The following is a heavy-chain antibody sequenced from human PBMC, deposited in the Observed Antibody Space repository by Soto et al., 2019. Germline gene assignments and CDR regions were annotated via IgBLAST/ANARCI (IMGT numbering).Heavy chain of an antibody. CDR3: ASSSGWLYYFDY. J-gene: IGHJ4*02. CDR1: GGSISSYY. CDR2: IYYNGST. Sequence: SETLSLTCTVSGGSISSYYWSWIRQPPGKGLEWIGYIYYNGSTNYNPSLKSRVTISVDTSKNQFSLKLSSVTAADTAVYYCASSSGWLYYFDYWGQGTLVTVSS. V-gene: IGHV4-59*01. D-gene: IGHD6-19*01.